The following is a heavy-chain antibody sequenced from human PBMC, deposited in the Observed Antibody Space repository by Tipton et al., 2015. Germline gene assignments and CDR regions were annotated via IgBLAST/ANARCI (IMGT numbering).Heavy chain of an antibody. CDR1: AYSISTDYY. CDR2: ISYTDGA. CDR3: ACHDYDLLTRDYQTVDY. Sequence: TLSLTCAVSAYSISTDYYWGWIRQPPGKGLEWIGYISYTDGAHYNPALKSRVTISVDTSKNQFSLTLNSVAAADTAVYYCACHDYDLLTRDYQTVDYWGQGTRVTVSS. D-gene: IGHD3-9*01. V-gene: IGHV4-38-2*01. J-gene: IGHJ4*02.